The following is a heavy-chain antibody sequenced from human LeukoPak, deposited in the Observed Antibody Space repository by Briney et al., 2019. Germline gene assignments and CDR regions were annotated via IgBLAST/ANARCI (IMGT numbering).Heavy chain of an antibody. J-gene: IGHJ4*02. D-gene: IGHD3-22*01. Sequence: PSETLSLTCAVYGGSFSGYYWSWIRQPPGKGLEWIGEINHSGSTNYNPSLKSRVTISVDTSKNQFSLKLSSVTAADTAVFYCASGTWGFYDTTVGVYWGQGTLVTVSS. CDR1: GGSFSGYY. CDR2: INHSGST. CDR3: ASGTWGFYDTTVGVY. V-gene: IGHV4-34*01.